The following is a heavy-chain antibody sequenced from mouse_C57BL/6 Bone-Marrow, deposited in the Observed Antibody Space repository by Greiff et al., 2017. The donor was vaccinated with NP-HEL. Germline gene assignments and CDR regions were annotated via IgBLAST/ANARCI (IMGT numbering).Heavy chain of an antibody. J-gene: IGHJ2*01. D-gene: IGHD1-1*01. CDR3: ARYYYGSGYFDY. Sequence: QVHVKQPGAELVKPGASVKLSCKASGYTFTNYWMHWVKLRPGRGLEWIGRIAPNSGGTKYNETFKSKATLTVDKPSSTAYMQLSSLTSEDSAVYYCARYYYGSGYFDYWGQGTTLTVSS. CDR2: IAPNSGGT. CDR1: GYTFTNYW. V-gene: IGHV1-72*01.